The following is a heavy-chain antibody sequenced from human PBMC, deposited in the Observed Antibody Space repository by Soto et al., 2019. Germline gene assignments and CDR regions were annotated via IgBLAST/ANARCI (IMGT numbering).Heavy chain of an antibody. CDR2: IFQSGST. CDR1: GGSISSNNW. Sequence: QVQLQESGPGLVKPSGTLSLTCAVSGGSISSNNWWSWVRPPPGKGLEWIGEIFQSGSTYYSPSLKSRVTISVDKSKTHFSLNLTSVTSADTAVSYCARVYSGSYSDSWGQGTLVTVSS. CDR3: ARVYSGSYSDS. V-gene: IGHV4-4*02. D-gene: IGHD1-26*01. J-gene: IGHJ4*02.